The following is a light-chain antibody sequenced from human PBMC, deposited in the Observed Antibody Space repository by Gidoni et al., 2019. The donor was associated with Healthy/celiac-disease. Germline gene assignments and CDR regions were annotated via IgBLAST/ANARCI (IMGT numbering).Light chain of an antibody. V-gene: IGKV3-11*01. Sequence: EIVLTQSPATLSLSPGERATLPCRASQSVSSYLAWYQQKPGQAPRLPIYDASNRATGIPSRFSGSGSWTDFTLTISSLEPEDFAVYYCQQRSNWPITFGQGTRLEIK. CDR1: QSVSSY. J-gene: IGKJ5*01. CDR2: DAS. CDR3: QQRSNWPIT.